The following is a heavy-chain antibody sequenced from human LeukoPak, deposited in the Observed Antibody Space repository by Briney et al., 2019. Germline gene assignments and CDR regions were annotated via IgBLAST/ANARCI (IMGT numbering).Heavy chain of an antibody. CDR1: GFTFSNYA. D-gene: IGHD1-26*01. CDR2: ISGSGGST. J-gene: IGHJ4*02. V-gene: IGHV3-23*01. CDR3: AKGEQGVDY. Sequence: GGSLRLSCAASGFTFSNYAMNWVRQAPGKGLEWVSAISGSGGSTHYADSVKGRFTISRDNSKNTLFLQMNSLRAEDTAVYYCAKGEQGVDYWGQGTLVTVSS.